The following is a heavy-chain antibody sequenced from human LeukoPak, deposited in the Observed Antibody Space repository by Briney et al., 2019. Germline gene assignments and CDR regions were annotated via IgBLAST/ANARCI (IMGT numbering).Heavy chain of an antibody. CDR3: ARAPRVYCSSTSCYSNWFDP. Sequence: SETLSLTCAVYGGSFSGNYWSWIRQPPGKGLEWIGEINHSGSTNYNPSLKSRVTISVDTSKNQFSLKLSSVTAADTAVYYCARAPRVYCSSTSCYSNWFDPWGQGTLVTVSS. J-gene: IGHJ5*02. CDR1: GGSFSGNY. V-gene: IGHV4-34*01. CDR2: INHSGST. D-gene: IGHD2-2*02.